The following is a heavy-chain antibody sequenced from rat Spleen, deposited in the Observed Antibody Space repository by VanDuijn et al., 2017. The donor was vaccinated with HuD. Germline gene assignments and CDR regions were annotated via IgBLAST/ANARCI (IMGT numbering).Heavy chain of an antibody. Sequence: EVQLVESGGGLVQPGRSMKLSCAASGFTFSSFPMAWVRQAPTKGLEWVATISTSGGSTYYRDSVKGRFTSSRDNANSTLYLQINSLRSEDTATYYCTRGWLSPYNWFAYWGQGTLVTVSS. CDR1: GFTFSSFP. J-gene: IGHJ3*01. CDR2: ISTSGGST. V-gene: IGHV5-46*01. D-gene: IGHD1-12*03. CDR3: TRGWLSPYNWFAY.